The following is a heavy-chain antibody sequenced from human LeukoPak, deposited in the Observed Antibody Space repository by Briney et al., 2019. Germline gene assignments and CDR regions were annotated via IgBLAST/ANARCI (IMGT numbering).Heavy chain of an antibody. V-gene: IGHV3-23*01. CDR1: GFTFDTHA. D-gene: IGHD3-10*01. CDR3: ASGSKRYYFDY. Sequence: GGSLRLSCAASGFTFDTHAMSWVRQAPGKGLEWISTMSGHGHNVYYADSVKGRFTISRDNSKNTLYLQMNSLRAEDTAVYYCASGSKRYYFDYWGQGTLVTVSS. J-gene: IGHJ4*02. CDR2: MSGHGHNV.